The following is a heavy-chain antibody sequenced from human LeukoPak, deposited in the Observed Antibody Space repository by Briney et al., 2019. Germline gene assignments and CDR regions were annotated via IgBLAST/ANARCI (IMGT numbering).Heavy chain of an antibody. Sequence: ASVKVSCKASGHSFTNCDINWVRQATGQGLEWMGWMNPNSGNTGYAQKFQGRVTMTRNTSISTAYMELSSLRSEDTAVYYCARVNCSSTSCRSKFLDYWGQGTLVTVSS. D-gene: IGHD2-2*01. J-gene: IGHJ4*02. CDR1: GHSFTNCD. V-gene: IGHV1-8*01. CDR2: MNPNSGNT. CDR3: ARVNCSSTSCRSKFLDY.